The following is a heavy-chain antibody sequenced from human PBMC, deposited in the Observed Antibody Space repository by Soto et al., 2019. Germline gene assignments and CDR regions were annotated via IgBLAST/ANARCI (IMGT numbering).Heavy chain of an antibody. Sequence: EVQLVESGGGLVQPGRSLRLSCAASGFTFDDYAMHWVRQAPGKGLEWVSGISWNSGSIGYADSVKGRFTISRDNAKNSLYLQMNSLRAEDTALYYCAKVRGILGSGSHAFDYWGQGTLVTVSS. CDR1: GFTFDDYA. J-gene: IGHJ4*02. D-gene: IGHD3-10*01. CDR3: AKVRGILGSGSHAFDY. CDR2: ISWNSGSI. V-gene: IGHV3-9*01.